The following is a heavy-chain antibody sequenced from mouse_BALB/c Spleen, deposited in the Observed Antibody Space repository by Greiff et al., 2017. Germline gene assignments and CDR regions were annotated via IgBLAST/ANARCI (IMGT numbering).Heavy chain of an antibody. D-gene: IGHD2-1*01. Sequence: EVKLMESGPGLVKPSQSLSLTCSVTGYSITSGYYWNWIRQFPGNKLEWMGYISYDGSNNYNPSLKNRISITRDTSKNQFFLKLNSVTTEDTATYYCAREGLWAYGNYRDYWGQGTTLTVSS. V-gene: IGHV3-6*02. J-gene: IGHJ2*01. CDR1: GYSITSGYY. CDR2: ISYDGSN. CDR3: AREGLWAYGNYRDY.